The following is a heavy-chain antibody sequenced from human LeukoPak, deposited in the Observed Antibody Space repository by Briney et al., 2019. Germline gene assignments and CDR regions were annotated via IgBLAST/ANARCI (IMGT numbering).Heavy chain of an antibody. D-gene: IGHD3-22*01. J-gene: IGHJ5*02. V-gene: IGHV3-7*01. Sequence: GRSLRLSCAASGFTFSSYWMSWVRQAPGKGLEWVANIKQDGSEKYYVDSVKGRFTISRDNAKNSLYLQMNSLRAEDTAVYYCAREKHYYDSSGYHPWGQGTLVTVSS. CDR1: GFTFSSYW. CDR2: IKQDGSEK. CDR3: AREKHYYDSSGYHP.